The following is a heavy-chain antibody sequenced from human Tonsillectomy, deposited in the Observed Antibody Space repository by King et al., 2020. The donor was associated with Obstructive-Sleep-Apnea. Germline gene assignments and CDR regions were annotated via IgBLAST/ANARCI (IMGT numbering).Heavy chain of an antibody. CDR3: AKPKTTMPGTFDY. Sequence: VQLVESGGGLVQPGRSLRLSCTASGFTFDNYAMHWVRQAPGKGLEWVSGISWSSGNKGYADSMKGRVTISRDNAKNSLYLQMNSLRSEDTALYYCAKPKTTMPGTFDYWGQGTLVTVSS. D-gene: IGHD6-13*01. CDR2: ISWSSGNK. CDR1: GFTFDNYA. J-gene: IGHJ4*02. V-gene: IGHV3-9*01.